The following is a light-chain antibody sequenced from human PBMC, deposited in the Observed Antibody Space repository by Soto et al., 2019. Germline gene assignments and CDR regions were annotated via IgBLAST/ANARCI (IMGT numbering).Light chain of an antibody. V-gene: IGKV3-20*01. CDR1: QIVISNY. J-gene: IGKJ5*01. CDR3: QQYGSSHPTT. CDR2: GAS. Sequence: EIVLTQSPGTLSLSPGERATLSCRASQIVISNYLAWYQQKPGQAPRLLIYGASYRATGIPDRFSGSGSGTDFTLTISRLEPEDFAVYYCQQYGSSHPTTFGQGTRLEMK.